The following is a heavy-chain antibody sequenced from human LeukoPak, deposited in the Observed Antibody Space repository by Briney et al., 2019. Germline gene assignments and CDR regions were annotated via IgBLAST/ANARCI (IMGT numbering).Heavy chain of an antibody. CDR1: GVSFSGYY. J-gene: IGHJ4*02. CDR3: ASSGWYEGGID. Sequence: SETLSLTCAVYGVSFSGYYWSWIRQPPGKGLEWIGEINHSGSTNYNPSLKSRVTISVDTSKNQFTLKLGSVTAADTAVYYCASSGWYEGGIDWGQGTLVTVSS. D-gene: IGHD6-19*01. V-gene: IGHV4-34*01. CDR2: INHSGST.